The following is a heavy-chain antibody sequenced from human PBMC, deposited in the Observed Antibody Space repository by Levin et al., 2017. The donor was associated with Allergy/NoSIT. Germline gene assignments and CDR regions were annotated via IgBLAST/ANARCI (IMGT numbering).Heavy chain of an antibody. CDR2: IYYSGST. Sequence: SQTLSLTCTVSGASISSGHYYWNWIRQAPGKGLEWIGSIYYSGSTYNNPSLESRVTMSVDLSENQFSLKLTSLTAADTAVFFCARGAMGSSWPYLDNWGQGIRVTVSS. J-gene: IGHJ4*02. CDR3: ARGAMGSSWPYLDN. CDR1: GASISSGHYY. D-gene: IGHD6-13*01. V-gene: IGHV4-30-4*01.